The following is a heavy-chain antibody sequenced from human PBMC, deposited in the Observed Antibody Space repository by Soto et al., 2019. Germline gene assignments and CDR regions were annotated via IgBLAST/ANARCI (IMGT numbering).Heavy chain of an antibody. CDR1: GFTFSSYA. D-gene: IGHD1-1*01. V-gene: IGHV3-23*01. J-gene: IGHJ4*02. Sequence: GGSLRLSCAASGFTFSSYAMSWVRQAPGKGLEWVSAISCSGGSTYYADSVKGRFTISRDNSKNTLYLQMNSLRAEDTAVYYGAKDRLYLTYSWNDRDYWGQGTLVTVSS. CDR3: AKDRLYLTYSWNDRDY. CDR2: ISCSGGST.